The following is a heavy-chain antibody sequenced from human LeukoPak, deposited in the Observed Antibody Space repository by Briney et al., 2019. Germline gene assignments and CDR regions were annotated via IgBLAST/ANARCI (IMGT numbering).Heavy chain of an antibody. Sequence: GGSLRLSCAASGFTFSSYSMNWVRQAPGKGLEWVSAISGSGGSTYYADSVKGRFTISRDNSKNTLYMQMNSLRAEDTAVYYCATPPTLTTVTTQYWGQGTLVTVSS. D-gene: IGHD4-17*01. V-gene: IGHV3-23*01. CDR2: ISGSGGST. CDR1: GFTFSSYS. CDR3: ATPPTLTTVTTQY. J-gene: IGHJ4*02.